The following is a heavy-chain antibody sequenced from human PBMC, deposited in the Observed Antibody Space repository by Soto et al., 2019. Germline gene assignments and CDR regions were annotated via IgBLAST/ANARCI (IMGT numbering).Heavy chain of an antibody. CDR2: IYYSGST. CDR3: ASHEYIWGSYRYTGY. J-gene: IGHJ4*02. D-gene: IGHD3-16*02. V-gene: IGHV4-39*01. Sequence: SETLSLTCTVSGGSISTSVYYWGWIRQPPGKGLEWIGSIYYSGSTYYNPSLKSRVTISIDTSKNQFSLKMSSVTAADTAVYYCASHEYIWGSYRYTGYWGPGTLVTISS. CDR1: GGSISTSVYY.